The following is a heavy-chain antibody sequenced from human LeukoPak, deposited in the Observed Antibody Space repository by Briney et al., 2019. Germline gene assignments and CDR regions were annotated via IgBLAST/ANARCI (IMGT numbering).Heavy chain of an antibody. D-gene: IGHD6-13*01. CDR3: AREALRIAGTGCPNDY. J-gene: IGHJ4*02. CDR2: INPSSGST. CDR1: GYTFTSYY. Sequence: GASVKVSCKASGYTFTSYYMHWVRQAPGQGLEWIGIINPSSGSTTYAQRFQGRLTMTRDTSTSTVYMELSSLRSEDTAVYYCAREALRIAGTGCPNDYWGQGTLVTVSS. V-gene: IGHV1-46*01.